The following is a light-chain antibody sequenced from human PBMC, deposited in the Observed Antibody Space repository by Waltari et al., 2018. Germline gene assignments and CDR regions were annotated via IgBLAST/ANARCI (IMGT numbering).Light chain of an antibody. CDR1: QSINSY. Sequence: DIQMTQSPSSLSASVGDRVTITCRASQSINSYLTWYQQKPEKAPNLLIYAASILQSGVPSRFSGSGSGTDFTLTISSLQPEDFATYYCQQSYTTPWTFGQGTKVEIK. CDR3: QQSYTTPWT. J-gene: IGKJ1*01. CDR2: AAS. V-gene: IGKV1-39*01.